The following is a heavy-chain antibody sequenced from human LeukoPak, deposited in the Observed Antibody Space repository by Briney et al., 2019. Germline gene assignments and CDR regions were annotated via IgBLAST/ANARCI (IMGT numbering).Heavy chain of an antibody. V-gene: IGHV3-49*04. J-gene: IGHJ4*02. Sequence: GGSLRLSCTASGFTFGDYGMIWVRQAPGKGLDWVGFIRSKVYGGTTEYDASVKGRFTISRDDSKSIAYLQMNSLKTEDTAVYYCTGSFGELTFFDYWGQGTLVTVSS. D-gene: IGHD3-10*01. CDR3: TGSFGELTFFDY. CDR1: GFTFGDYG. CDR2: IRSKVYGGTT.